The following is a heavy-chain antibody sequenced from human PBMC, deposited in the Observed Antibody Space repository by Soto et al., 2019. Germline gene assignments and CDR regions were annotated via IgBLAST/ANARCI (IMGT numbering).Heavy chain of an antibody. CDR1: GFTFSNYN. V-gene: IGHV3-48*02. CDR3: AREFFYDY. CDR2: ISSSSTI. D-gene: IGHD3-3*01. Sequence: EVQLVESGGGLVQPGGSLRLSCAASGFTFSNYNMNWVRQAPGKGLEWVSYISSSSTIYYADSVKGRFTISRDNAKNSLYLQMNSLRDEDTAVYYWAREFFYDYWGQGTLVTVSS. J-gene: IGHJ4*02.